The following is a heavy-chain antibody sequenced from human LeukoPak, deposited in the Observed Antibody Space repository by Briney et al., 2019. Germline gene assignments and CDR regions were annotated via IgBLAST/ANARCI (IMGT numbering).Heavy chain of an antibody. CDR3: VRHCCSTPSKRTFDI. V-gene: IGHV4-39*01. Sequence: PSETLSLTCTVSGGSIWTSDYYWGCIRRFPGKGLEWIGTISDGGSTYYNPSLESRVIISVDTSKNQFSLKLSSVTAADTAVYYCVRHCCSTPSKRTFDIWGQGTLVTVSS. CDR2: ISDGGST. CDR1: GGSIWTSDYY. J-gene: IGHJ3*02. D-gene: IGHD2-2*01.